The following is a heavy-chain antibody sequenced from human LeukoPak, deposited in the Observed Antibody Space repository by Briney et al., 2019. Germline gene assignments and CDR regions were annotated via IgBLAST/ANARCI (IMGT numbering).Heavy chain of an antibody. Sequence: SETLSLTCTVPGGSISSSSYYWGWIRQPPGKGLEWIVSIYYSGSTYYNPSLKSRVTISVDTSKNQFSLKLSSVTAADTAVYYCASEQGTGRYNWFDPWGQGTLVTVSS. CDR3: ASEQGTGRYNWFDP. D-gene: IGHD1-1*01. CDR2: IYYSGST. CDR1: GGSISSSSYY. V-gene: IGHV4-39*01. J-gene: IGHJ5*02.